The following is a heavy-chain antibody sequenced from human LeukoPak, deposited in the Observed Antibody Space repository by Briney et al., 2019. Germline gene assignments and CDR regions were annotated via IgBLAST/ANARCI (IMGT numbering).Heavy chain of an antibody. Sequence: GGSLRLSCSASGFTFSSYAMHWVRQAPGKGLEYVSAISSNGGSTYYADSVKGRFTISRDNSKNTLYLQMNSLRAEDTAIYYCAKGRYSSPDDGMDVWGQGTTVTVSS. CDR3: AKGRYSSPDDGMDV. CDR1: GFTFSSYA. J-gene: IGHJ6*02. V-gene: IGHV3-64*04. CDR2: ISSNGGST. D-gene: IGHD6-19*01.